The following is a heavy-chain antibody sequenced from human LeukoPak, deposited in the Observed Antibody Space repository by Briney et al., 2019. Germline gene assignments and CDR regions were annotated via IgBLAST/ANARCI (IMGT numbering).Heavy chain of an antibody. J-gene: IGHJ4*02. CDR1: GYTFTSYY. D-gene: IGHD2-15*01. CDR2: INPSGGST. V-gene: IGHV1-46*01. CDR3: ARERYCSGGSCYSYFDY. Sequence: VASVKVSCKASGYTFTSYYMHWVRQAPGQGLEWMGIINPSGGSTSYARKFQGRVTMTRDTSTSTVYMELSSLRSEDTAVYYCARERYCSGGSCYSYFDYWGQGTLVTVSS.